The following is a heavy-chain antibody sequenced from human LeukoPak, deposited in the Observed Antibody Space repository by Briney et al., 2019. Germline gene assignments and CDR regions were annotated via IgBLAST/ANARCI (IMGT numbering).Heavy chain of an antibody. CDR1: GGSISSGDYY. V-gene: IGHV4-30-4*08. J-gene: IGHJ5*02. CDR2: TYYSGST. D-gene: IGHD2-21*02. CDR3: ARVHGVTDWFDP. Sequence: PSQTLSLTCTVSGGSISSGDYYWSWIRQPPGKGLEWIGYTYYSGSTYYNPSLKSRVIISVDTSKNQFSLKLSSVTAADTAVYYCARVHGVTDWFDPWGQGTLVTVSS.